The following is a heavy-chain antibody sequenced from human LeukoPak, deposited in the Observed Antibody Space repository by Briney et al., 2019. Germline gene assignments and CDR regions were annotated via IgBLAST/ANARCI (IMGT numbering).Heavy chain of an antibody. V-gene: IGHV3-30*02. J-gene: IGHJ5*02. CDR2: IRYDGSNK. D-gene: IGHD3/OR15-3a*01. Sequence: GGSLRLSCAASGFTFSSYGMHWVRQAPGKGLEWVAFIRYDGSNKYYADSVKGRFTISRDNSKNTLYLQMNSLRAEDTAVYYCVREGLGPAFSAWFDPWGQGTLVTVSS. CDR3: VREGLGPAFSAWFDP. CDR1: GFTFSSYG.